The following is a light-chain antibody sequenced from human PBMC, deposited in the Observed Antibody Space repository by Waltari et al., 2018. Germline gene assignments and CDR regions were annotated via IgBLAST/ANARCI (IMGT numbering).Light chain of an antibody. V-gene: IGKV1-39*01. CDR1: QCIAPY. J-gene: IGKJ1*01. CDR3: QQNSNVPPT. CDR2: DAS. Sequence: DIEMTQSPPSLSASVGDRVIITCRASQCIAPYINWYQQKSGTAPQLLIYDASILQTGVPSKFGGSGSGTVFTLTISSLQPEDFATYYCQQNSNVPPTFGLGTKVEIK.